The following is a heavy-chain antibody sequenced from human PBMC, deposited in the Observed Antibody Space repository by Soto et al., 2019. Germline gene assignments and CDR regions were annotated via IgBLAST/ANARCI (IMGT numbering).Heavy chain of an antibody. CDR3: AKDPTSGYSSSWYYFDY. V-gene: IGHV3-9*01. D-gene: IGHD6-13*01. J-gene: IGHJ4*02. Sequence: EVQLVESGGGLVQPGRSLRLSCAASGFTFDDYAMHWVRQAPGKGLEWVSGIRWNSGSIGYADSVKGRFTISRDNAKNSLYLQMNSLRAEDTALYYCAKDPTSGYSSSWYYFDYWGQGTLVTVSS. CDR1: GFTFDDYA. CDR2: IRWNSGSI.